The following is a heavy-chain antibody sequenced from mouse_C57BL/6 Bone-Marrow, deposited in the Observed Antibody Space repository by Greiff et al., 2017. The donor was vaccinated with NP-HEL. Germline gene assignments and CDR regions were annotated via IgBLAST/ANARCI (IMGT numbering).Heavy chain of an antibody. CDR2: INPNYGTT. D-gene: IGHD2-5*01. Sequence: SGPELVKPGASVKISCKASGYSFTDYNMNWVKQSNGKSLEWIGVINPNYGTTSYNQKFKGKATLTVDQSSSTAYMQLNSLTSEDSAVYYCAVYSNYFYYYAMDYWGQGTSVTVSS. J-gene: IGHJ4*01. CDR3: AVYSNYFYYYAMDY. V-gene: IGHV1-39*01. CDR1: GYSFTDYN.